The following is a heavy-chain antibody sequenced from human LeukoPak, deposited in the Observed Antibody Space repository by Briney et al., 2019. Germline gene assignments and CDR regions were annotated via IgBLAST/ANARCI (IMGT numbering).Heavy chain of an antibody. CDR3: ARSPGHYYGSGSYYINY. V-gene: IGHV4-59*08. CDR1: GGSISSYY. Sequence: PSETLSLTCTVSGGSISSYYWSWLRQPPGKGLEWSGYIYYSGGTNYNPSLKGRVTISVDTSKNQFSLKLSSVTAADTAVYYCARSPGHYYGSGSYYINYWGQGTLVTVSS. D-gene: IGHD3-10*01. J-gene: IGHJ4*02. CDR2: IYYSGGT.